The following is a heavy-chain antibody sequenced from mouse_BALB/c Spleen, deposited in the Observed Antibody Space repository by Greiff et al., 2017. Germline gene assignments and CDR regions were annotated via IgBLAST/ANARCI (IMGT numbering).Heavy chain of an antibody. V-gene: IGHV3-2*02. CDR1: GYSITSDYA. Sequence: EVKLQESGPGLVKPSQSLSLTCTVTGYSITSDYAWNWIRQFPGNKLEWMGYISYSGSTSYNPSLKSRISITRDTSKNQFFLQLNSVTTEDTATYYCASGATATAYWGQGTLVTVSA. CDR2: ISYSGST. J-gene: IGHJ3*01. CDR3: ASGATATAY. D-gene: IGHD1-2*01.